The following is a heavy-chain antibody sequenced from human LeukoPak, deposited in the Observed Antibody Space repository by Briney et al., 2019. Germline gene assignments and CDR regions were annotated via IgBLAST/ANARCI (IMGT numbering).Heavy chain of an antibody. CDR1: GGSFSGYY. D-gene: IGHD5-24*01. CDR2: VHFSGYI. J-gene: IGHJ4*01. Sequence: SETLTLTCAVYGGSFSGYYRSWIRHPPGKGLEWIGEVHFSGYINYNPSLKSRVTISVDTSKNQFSLNLSSVTAADTAVYYCTRGLDAYKGGNDWGQEPWSPSP. V-gene: IGHV4-34*01. CDR3: TRGLDAYKGGND.